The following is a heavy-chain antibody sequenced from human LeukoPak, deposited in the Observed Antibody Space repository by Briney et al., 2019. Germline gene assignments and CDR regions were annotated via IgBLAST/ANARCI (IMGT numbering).Heavy chain of an antibody. V-gene: IGHV4-34*01. D-gene: IGHD2-15*01. Sequence: SETLSLTCAVYGGSFSGYYWSWIRQPPGKGLEWIGEINHSGSTNYNPSFKSRVTISVGTSKNQFSLKLSSVTAADTAVYYCAPLRGYCSGGSCYPRWFDPWGQGTLVTVSS. J-gene: IGHJ5*02. CDR1: GGSFSGYY. CDR2: INHSGST. CDR3: APLRGYCSGGSCYPRWFDP.